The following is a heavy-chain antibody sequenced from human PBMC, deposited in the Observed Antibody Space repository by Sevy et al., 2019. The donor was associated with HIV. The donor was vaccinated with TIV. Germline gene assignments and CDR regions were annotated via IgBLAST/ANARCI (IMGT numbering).Heavy chain of an antibody. CDR2: ISGSGSRS. Sequence: GGSLRLSCAASGFIFSSYAMSWVRQAPGKGLEWVSSISGSGSRSYVADSLKGRFTIARNNSKNPVPLQINSLRAEDTEVYSCGKFFYDSGNYNDGFEIWGQGTMVTVSS. CDR3: GKFFYDSGNYNDGFEI. CDR1: GFIFSSYA. V-gene: IGHV3-23*01. D-gene: IGHD3-10*01. J-gene: IGHJ3*02.